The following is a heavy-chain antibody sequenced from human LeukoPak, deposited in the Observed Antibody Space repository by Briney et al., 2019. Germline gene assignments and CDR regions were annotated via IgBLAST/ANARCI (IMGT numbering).Heavy chain of an antibody. CDR1: GGSISSYY. D-gene: IGHD6-13*01. V-gene: IGHV4-59*12. CDR2: IYYSGST. J-gene: IGHJ6*02. CDR3: ATDSGKRAAAGDYYYGMDV. Sequence: PSETLSLTCTVSGGSISSYYWSWIRQPPGKGLEWIGYIYYSGSTNYNPSLKSRVTISVDTSKNQFSLKLSSVTAADTAVYYCATDSGKRAAAGDYYYGMDVWGQGTTVTVSS.